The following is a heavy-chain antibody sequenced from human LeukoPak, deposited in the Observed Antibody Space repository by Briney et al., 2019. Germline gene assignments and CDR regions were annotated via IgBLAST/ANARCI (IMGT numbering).Heavy chain of an antibody. Sequence: GRSLRLSCAASGFTFSSHGMHWIRQAPGKGLEWVAVISQDGSNKDHADSLKGRFTISRDNSKNTLYLQMNSLRSEDTAVYYCARDMSPRYSSSWYRFDPWGQGTLVTVSS. J-gene: IGHJ5*02. CDR2: ISQDGSNK. V-gene: IGHV3-30*03. CDR1: GFTFSSHG. CDR3: ARDMSPRYSSSWYRFDP. D-gene: IGHD2-2*01.